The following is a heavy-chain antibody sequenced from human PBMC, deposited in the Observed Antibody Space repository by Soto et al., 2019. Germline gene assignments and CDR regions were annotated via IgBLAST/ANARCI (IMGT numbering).Heavy chain of an antibody. V-gene: IGHV4-59*08. CDR2: IYYRGST. CDR1: GGSISSYY. D-gene: IGHD3-9*01. CDR3: ARLEGLATISYYFDF. Sequence: SETLSLTCTVSGGSISSYYWSWIRQPPGKGLEWIGYIYYRGSTNYNPSLKSRVTISVDTSKNQFSLKLNSVTAADSAVYFCARLEGLATISYYFDFWGPGALVTVSS. J-gene: IGHJ4*02.